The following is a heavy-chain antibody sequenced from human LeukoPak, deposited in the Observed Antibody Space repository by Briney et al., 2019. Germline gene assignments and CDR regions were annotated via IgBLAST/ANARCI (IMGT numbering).Heavy chain of an antibody. CDR2: INWNGGGT. J-gene: IGHJ6*02. V-gene: IGHV3-9*01. CDR3: AKHMRATNTYSFFGLDA. D-gene: IGHD1-26*01. Sequence: PGRSLRLSCAATGFTFKDYGMHWVRQPPGKGLEWVSSINWNGGGTDYADSVKGRFTVSRDNAKNSLYLQLSSLRPEDTALYYCAKHMRATNTYSFFGLDAWGQGTTVTVSS. CDR1: GFTFKDYG.